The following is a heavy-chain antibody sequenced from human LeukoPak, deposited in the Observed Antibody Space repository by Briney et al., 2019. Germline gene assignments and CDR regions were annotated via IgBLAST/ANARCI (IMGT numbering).Heavy chain of an antibody. J-gene: IGHJ3*02. CDR1: GGSISSYY. CDR3: ATYPKSYSSGWTALDI. V-gene: IGHV4-59*08. D-gene: IGHD6-19*01. Sequence: SETLSLTCTVSGGSISSYYWSWIRQPPGKGLEWIGYIYYSGSTNYNPSLKSRVTISVDTSKNQFSLKLSSVTAADTAVYYCATYPKSYSSGWTALDIWGQGTMVTVFS. CDR2: IYYSGST.